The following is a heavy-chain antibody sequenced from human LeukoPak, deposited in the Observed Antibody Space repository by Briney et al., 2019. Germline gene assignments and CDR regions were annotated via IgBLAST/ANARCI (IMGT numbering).Heavy chain of an antibody. CDR1: GLTFSSYG. V-gene: IGHV3-30*02. CDR3: AKSLGEYSYGLDAFDI. J-gene: IGHJ3*02. CDR2: IRYDGSNK. D-gene: IGHD5-18*01. Sequence: PGGSLRLSCAASGLTFSSYGMHWVRQAPGKGLEWVAFIRYDGSNKYYADSVKGRFTISRDNSKNTLYLQMNSLRAEDTAVYYCAKSLGEYSYGLDAFDIWGQGTMVTVSS.